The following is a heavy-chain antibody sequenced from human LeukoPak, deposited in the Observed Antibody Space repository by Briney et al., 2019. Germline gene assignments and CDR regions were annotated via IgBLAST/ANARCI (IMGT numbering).Heavy chain of an antibody. V-gene: IGHV3-33*08. CDR1: GFTVSSNY. D-gene: IGHD2-21*02. Sequence: PGGSLRLSCAASGFTVSSNYMSWVRQAPGKGLEWVAVIWYDGSNKYYADSVKGRFTISRDNSKNTLYLQMNSLRAEDTAVYYCAREGRCGGDCYYDYWGQGTLVTVSS. CDR3: AREGRCGGDCYYDY. J-gene: IGHJ4*02. CDR2: IWYDGSNK.